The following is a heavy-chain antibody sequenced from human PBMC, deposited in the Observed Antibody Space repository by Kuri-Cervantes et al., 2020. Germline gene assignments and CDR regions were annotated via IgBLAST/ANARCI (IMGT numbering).Heavy chain of an antibody. CDR1: GFTLNPYG. CDR3: VRDVNGGYFDI. J-gene: IGHJ3*02. V-gene: IGHV3-48*01. CDR2: ISRSSRAI. Sequence: GGSLRLSCVASGFTLNPYGMSWVRQAPGKGLEGVSYISRSSRAIYYADSVKGRFTISRDNTKNFLYLQMNNLRAEDTALYYCVRDVNGGYFDIWGQGTMVTVSS. D-gene: IGHD6-25*01.